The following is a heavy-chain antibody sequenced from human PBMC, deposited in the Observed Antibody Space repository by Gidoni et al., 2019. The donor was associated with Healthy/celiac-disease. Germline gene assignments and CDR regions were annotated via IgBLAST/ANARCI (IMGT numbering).Heavy chain of an antibody. Sequence: EVQLVESGGGLVQPGRSLRLSCAASGFTFDDYAMHWVRQAPGKGLEWVSGISWNSGSIGYADSVKGRFTISRDNAKNSLYLQMNSLRAEDTALYYCAKDIVVVVAATPTFDYWGQGTLVTVSS. V-gene: IGHV3-9*01. J-gene: IGHJ4*02. CDR1: GFTFDDYA. CDR3: AKDIVVVVAATPTFDY. CDR2: ISWNSGSI. D-gene: IGHD2-15*01.